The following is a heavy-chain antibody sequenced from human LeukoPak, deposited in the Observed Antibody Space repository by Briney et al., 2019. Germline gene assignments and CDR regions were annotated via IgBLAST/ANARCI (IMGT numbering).Heavy chain of an antibody. CDR3: ARFGWVVPAAMFAFDY. D-gene: IGHD2-2*01. CDR2: IYYSGST. Sequence: SETLSLTCTVSGGSISSYYWSWIRLPPGKGLEWIGYIYYSGSTNYNPSLKSRVTISVDTSKNQFSLKLSSVTAADTAVYYCARFGWVVPAAMFAFDYWGQGTLVTVSS. CDR1: GGSISSYY. J-gene: IGHJ4*02. V-gene: IGHV4-59*08.